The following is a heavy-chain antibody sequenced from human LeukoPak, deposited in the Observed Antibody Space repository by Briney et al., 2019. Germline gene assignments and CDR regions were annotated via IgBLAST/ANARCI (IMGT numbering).Heavy chain of an antibody. D-gene: IGHD3-10*01. CDR2: MWYDGSKQ. J-gene: IGHJ4*02. CDR1: GFTFTSYG. Sequence: PGGSLRLSCAASGFTFTSYGMHWVRQAPGKGLEWVAVMWYDGSKQYYADSVKGRFTISRDTFKNTLYLEMNSLRAEDTAMYYCVRDYNFYFGYWGQGTLVTVSS. CDR3: VRDYNFYFGY. V-gene: IGHV3-33*08.